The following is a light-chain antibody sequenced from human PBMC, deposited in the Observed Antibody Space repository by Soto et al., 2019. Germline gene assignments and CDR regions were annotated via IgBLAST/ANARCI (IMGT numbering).Light chain of an antibody. J-gene: IGKJ4*01. CDR3: HQGKSFPLT. CDR2: TAS. V-gene: IGKV1-12*01. Sequence: DSQMPQSPSSVSASVGDTVTSTCRASQDINKWLAWYQQKPGLAPNLVIYTASRLHGGGPSRFSGSASGTNFTLTISSLQPEDVGTDYCHQGKSFPLTFGGGTKVDI. CDR1: QDINKW.